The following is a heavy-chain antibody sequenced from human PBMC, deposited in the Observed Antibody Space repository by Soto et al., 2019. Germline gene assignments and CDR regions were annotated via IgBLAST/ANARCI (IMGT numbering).Heavy chain of an antibody. V-gene: IGHV4-61*01. CDR1: GGSVSSSSYY. CDR2: IYYSGST. CDR3: VRRHGLTVDAYY. J-gene: IGHJ4*02. Sequence: SETLSLTCTVSGGSVSSSSYYWSWIRQPPGKGLEWIGYIYYSGSTSYNPSLRSRVTISIDTSKNQFSLNLSSVTAADTAVYYCVRRHGLTVDAYYWGQGTLVTVSS. D-gene: IGHD2-21*02.